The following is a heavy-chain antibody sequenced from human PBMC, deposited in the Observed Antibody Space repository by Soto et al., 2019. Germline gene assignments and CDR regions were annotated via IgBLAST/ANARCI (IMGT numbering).Heavy chain of an antibody. J-gene: IGHJ6*02. D-gene: IGHD2-2*01. CDR3: AHRSVHYGMDV. V-gene: IGHV2-5*01. CDR2: VYWNTEK. CDR1: GFSLSTGGVG. Sequence: QITLKESGPTLVKPTQTLALTCTFSGFSLSTGGVGVGWFRQPPGKALEWLADVYWNTEKNYSPSLPGRLTITRDTSKNQVVLIMTDMDPVDTATYYCAHRSVHYGMDVWGQGTTVTVSS.